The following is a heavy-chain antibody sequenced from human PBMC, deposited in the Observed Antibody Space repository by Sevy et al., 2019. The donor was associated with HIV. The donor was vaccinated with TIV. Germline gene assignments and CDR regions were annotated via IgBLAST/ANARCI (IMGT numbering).Heavy chain of an antibody. J-gene: IGHJ4*02. CDR2: ISDDSRYI. D-gene: IGHD3-3*01. CDR3: ARDFTIFGVVSGIDY. Sequence: GGSLRLSCAASGFTFRTYSMNWVRQALGKGLEWLSSISDDSRYIYYSDSVKGRFTISRANAKNLLFLQMNNLRVEDTAIYYCARDFTIFGVVSGIDYWGQGNLVTVSS. CDR1: GFTFRTYS. V-gene: IGHV3-21*04.